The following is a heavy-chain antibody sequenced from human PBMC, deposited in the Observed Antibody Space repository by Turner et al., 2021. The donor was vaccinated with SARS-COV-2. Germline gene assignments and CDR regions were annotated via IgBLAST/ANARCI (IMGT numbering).Heavy chain of an antibody. Sequence: QVQLQESGPGLVRPSETLSLTCTVSGDSISSKSWSWIRQSPGRGLEWIGYFYKIGSIDYNPTLRRRVTISVDTSKNQLSLNLISMTAADTAVYYCARHQGSTSGYDHGMNVWGQGTAVIVSS. CDR3: ARHQGSTSGYDHGMNV. V-gene: IGHV4-59*08. D-gene: IGHD1-1*01. CDR2: FYKIGSI. J-gene: IGHJ6*02. CDR1: GDSISSKS.